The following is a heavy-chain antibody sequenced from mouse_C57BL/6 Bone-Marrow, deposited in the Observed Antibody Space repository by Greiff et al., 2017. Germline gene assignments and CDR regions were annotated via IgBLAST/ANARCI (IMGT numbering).Heavy chain of an antibody. V-gene: IGHV1-81*01. Sequence: VQLQQSGAELARPGASVKLSCKASGYTFTSYGISWVKQRTGQGLEWIGEIYPRSGNTYYNEKFKGKATLTAGKSSSTAYMELRSLTSEDSAVYFCARRRPYAMDYWGQGTSVTVSS. CDR2: IYPRSGNT. J-gene: IGHJ4*01. D-gene: IGHD1-2*01. CDR3: ARRRPYAMDY. CDR1: GYTFTSYG.